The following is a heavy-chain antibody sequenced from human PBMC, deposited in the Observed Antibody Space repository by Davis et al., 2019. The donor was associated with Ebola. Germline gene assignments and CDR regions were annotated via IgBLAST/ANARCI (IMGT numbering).Heavy chain of an antibody. V-gene: IGHV4-34*01. CDR2: INHRGKA. CDR1: GGSFNDYY. J-gene: IGHJ4*02. Sequence: PSETLSLTCAVYGGSFNDYYWAWIRQSPGQGLEWLGEINHRGKARYNTALKCRVTMSINTSKMQFSLRLTSVTAADTAVYYCASPHQIRGKDCFDYWDQGNLVVVSS. CDR3: ASPHQIRGKDCFDY.